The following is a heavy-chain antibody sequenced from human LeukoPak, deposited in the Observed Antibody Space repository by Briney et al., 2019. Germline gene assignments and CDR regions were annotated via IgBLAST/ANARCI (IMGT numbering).Heavy chain of an antibody. CDR3: ARASGTYSYGYRRTRSWFAP. V-gene: IGHV4-34*01. Sequence: SETLSLTCAVYGGSFSGYYWSWIRQPPGKGLEWIGGINHSGSTNYNPSLKSRVTISVDTSKNQFSLKLRSVTAADTAVYYCARASGTYSYGYRRTRSWFAPWGQGTLVTVSS. CDR1: GGSFSGYY. J-gene: IGHJ5*02. D-gene: IGHD5-18*01. CDR2: INHSGST.